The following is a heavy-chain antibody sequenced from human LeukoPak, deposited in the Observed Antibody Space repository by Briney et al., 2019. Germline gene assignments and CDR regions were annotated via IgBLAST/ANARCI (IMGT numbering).Heavy chain of an antibody. CDR1: GGTFSSYA. CDR2: IIPIFGTA. D-gene: IGHD3-3*01. J-gene: IGHJ3*02. V-gene: IGHV1-69*05. Sequence: RASVKVSCKASGGTFSSYAISWVRQAPGQGLEWMGRIIPIFGTANYAQKFQGRVTITTDESTSTAYMELSSLRSEDTAVYYCARVLTPYYDFWSGYYGAFDIWGQGTMVTVSS. CDR3: ARVLTPYYDFWSGYYGAFDI.